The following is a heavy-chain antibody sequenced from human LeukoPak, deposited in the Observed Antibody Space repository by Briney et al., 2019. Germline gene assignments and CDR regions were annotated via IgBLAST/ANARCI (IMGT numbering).Heavy chain of an antibody. V-gene: IGHV1-69*13. Sequence: SVTVSCKASGGTFSSYAISWVRQAPGQGLEWMGGIIPIFGTANYAQKFQGRVTITADESTSTAYMELSSLRSEDTAVYYCVRDGEGAAISVNYWFDPWGQGTLVTVSS. CDR2: IIPIFGTA. CDR3: VRDGEGAAISVNYWFDP. D-gene: IGHD2-2*02. J-gene: IGHJ5*02. CDR1: GGTFSSYA.